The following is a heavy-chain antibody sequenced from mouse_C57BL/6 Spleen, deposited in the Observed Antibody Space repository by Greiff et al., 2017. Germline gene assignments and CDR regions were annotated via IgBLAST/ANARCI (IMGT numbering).Heavy chain of an antibody. CDR1: GYTFTSYW. D-gene: IGHD1-1*01. V-gene: IGHV1-69*01. J-gene: IGHJ3*01. CDR3: ARRDYYGSPWFAY. Sequence: VQLQQSGAELVMPGASVKLSCKASGYTFTSYWMHWVKQRPGQGLEWIGEIDPSDSYTNYNQKFKGKSTLTVDKSSSTAYMQLSSLTSEDSAVYYCARRDYYGSPWFAYWGQGTLVTVSA. CDR2: IDPSDSYT.